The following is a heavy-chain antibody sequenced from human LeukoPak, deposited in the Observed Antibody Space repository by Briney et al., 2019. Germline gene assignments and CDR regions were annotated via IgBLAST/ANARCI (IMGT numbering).Heavy chain of an antibody. CDR3: ARDDYGGKFDY. Sequence: PGGSLRLSCAASGFTFSSYNMDWVRQAPGKGLEWVSYISGSSTTIYYADSVKGRFTISRDDAKNTLYLQMNSLRAEDTAVYYCARDDYGGKFDYWGQGTLVTVSS. J-gene: IGHJ4*02. CDR2: ISGSSTTI. V-gene: IGHV3-48*01. CDR1: GFTFSSYN. D-gene: IGHD4-23*01.